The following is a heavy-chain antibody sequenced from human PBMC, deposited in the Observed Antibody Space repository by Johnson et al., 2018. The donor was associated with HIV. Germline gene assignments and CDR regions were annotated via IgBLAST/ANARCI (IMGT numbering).Heavy chain of an antibody. Sequence: VQLVESGGGLVQPGGSLRLSCAASGFTVGSNYMNWVRQAPGKGLEWVSVIYSGGTTYHADSVKGRFIISRDNSKNTLYLQMNSLRVEDTAVYYCARERGIRGGFDFWGQGTRVSVSS. CDR2: IYSGGTT. D-gene: IGHD2-15*01. V-gene: IGHV3-66*01. CDR3: ARERGIRGGFDF. CDR1: GFTVGSNY. J-gene: IGHJ3*01.